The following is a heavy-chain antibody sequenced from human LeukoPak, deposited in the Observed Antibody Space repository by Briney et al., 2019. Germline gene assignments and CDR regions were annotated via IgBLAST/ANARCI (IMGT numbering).Heavy chain of an antibody. D-gene: IGHD3-9*01. CDR3: ARVSTSGYRDWLDP. CDR2: INPNSCGT. CDR1: GYTFTGYY. V-gene: IGHV1-2*02. J-gene: IGHJ5*02. Sequence: ASVKDSCKASGYTFTGYYTHWLRQAPGQRLQWIGWINPNSCGTNYAQKFQGRVTMTRDTSISTAYMELSRLKFDDTAVYYCARVSTSGYRDWLDPWGQGTLVTFSS.